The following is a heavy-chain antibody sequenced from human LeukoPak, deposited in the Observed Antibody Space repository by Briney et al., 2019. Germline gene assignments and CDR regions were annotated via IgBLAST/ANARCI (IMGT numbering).Heavy chain of an antibody. CDR3: ARRIRLSGWKKEFDY. CDR2: INHSGST. V-gene: IGHV4-34*01. CDR1: GGSFSGYY. D-gene: IGHD6-19*01. J-gene: IGHJ4*02. Sequence: SETLSLTCAVYGGSFSGYYWSWIRQPPGKGLEWIGEINHSGSTNYNPSLKSRVTISVDTSKNQFSLKLSSVTAADTAVYYCARRIRLSGWKKEFDYWGQGTLVTVSS.